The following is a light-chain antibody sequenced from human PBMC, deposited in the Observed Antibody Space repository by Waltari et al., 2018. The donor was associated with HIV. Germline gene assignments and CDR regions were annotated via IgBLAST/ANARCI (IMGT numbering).Light chain of an antibody. J-gene: IGLJ2*01. CDR3: ASYTANYTVL. CDR1: GTDFGFYHF. CDR2: EVD. V-gene: IGLV2-14*03. Sequence: SDVTQPASVSGFPGQSIPISCSGAGTDFGFYHFISWYQQQPGKVPKLLLYEVDIRASGVSSRFSGSKSGNTASLTISGLHVDDEGLYYCASYTANYTVLFDGGTTVTVL.